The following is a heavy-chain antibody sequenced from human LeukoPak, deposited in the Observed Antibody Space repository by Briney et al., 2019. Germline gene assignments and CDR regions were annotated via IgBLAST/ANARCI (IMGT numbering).Heavy chain of an antibody. V-gene: IGHV3-7*01. CDR3: ARDIRFDP. CDR1: EFIFSDHW. CDR2: IKQGGREE. Sequence: PGGSLRLSCVASEFIFSDHWMSWVRQAPGKGLEWVANIKQGGREEKYVGSVKGRFAISRDDAKNSLYLQMNSLRAEDTAVYYCARDIRFDPWGQGTLVTVSS. J-gene: IGHJ5*02.